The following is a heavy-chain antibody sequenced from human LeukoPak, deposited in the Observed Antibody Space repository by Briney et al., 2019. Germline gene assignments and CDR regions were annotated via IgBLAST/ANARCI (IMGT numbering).Heavy chain of an antibody. V-gene: IGHV1-69*13. CDR3: ARDLGDADNWFDP. CDR1: GYTFTSYG. Sequence: ASVKVSCKASGYTFTSYGISWVRQAPGQGLEWMGGIIPIFGTANYAQKFQGRVTITANESTSTAYMELRSLRSDDTAVYYCARDLGDADNWFDPWGQGTLVTVSS. CDR2: IIPIFGTA. D-gene: IGHD3-10*01. J-gene: IGHJ5*02.